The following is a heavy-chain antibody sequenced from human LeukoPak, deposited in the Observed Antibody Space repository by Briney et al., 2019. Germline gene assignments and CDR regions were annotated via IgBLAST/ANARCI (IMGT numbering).Heavy chain of an antibody. J-gene: IGHJ4*02. CDR3: ARLQVYYDSIVGFDY. V-gene: IGHV7-4-1*02. CDR2: INTNTGNP. Sequence: ASVKVSCKASGYTLTNYAMNWVRQAPGQGLEWMGWINTNTGNPTYARGFTGRFVFSLDTSVSTAYLQISSLKAEDTAVYYCARLQVYYDSIVGFDYWGQGTLVTVSS. D-gene: IGHD3-22*01. CDR1: GYTLTNYA.